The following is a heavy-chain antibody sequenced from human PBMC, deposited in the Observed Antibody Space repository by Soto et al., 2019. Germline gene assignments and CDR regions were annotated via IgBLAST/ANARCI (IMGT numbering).Heavy chain of an antibody. CDR2: ISGSSRYI. Sequence: EVQLVESGGGLVKPGGSLRVSCAASGFTFSSYSMNRVRQAPGKGLEWVSSISGSSRYIYYADAVKGRFTISRDNAKNSLYLQMNSLRVEDTAVYYCATVTRSGWDWGQGTLVTVSS. D-gene: IGHD6-19*01. J-gene: IGHJ4*02. CDR3: ATVTRSGWD. CDR1: GFTFSSYS. V-gene: IGHV3-21*01.